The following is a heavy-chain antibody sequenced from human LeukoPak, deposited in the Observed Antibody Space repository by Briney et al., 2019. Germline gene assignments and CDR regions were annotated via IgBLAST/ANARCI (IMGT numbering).Heavy chain of an antibody. V-gene: IGHV4-39*07. CDR2: IYYSGST. J-gene: IGHJ4*02. CDR1: GGSISSSSYY. CDR3: ARWAIRRPRGGFDY. D-gene: IGHD2-21*01. Sequence: PSETLSLTCTVSGGSISSSSYYWGWIRQPPGKGLEWIGSIYYSGSTYYNPSLKSRVTISVDTSKNQFSLRLSSVTAADTAVYYCARWAIRRPRGGFDYWGQGTLVTVSS.